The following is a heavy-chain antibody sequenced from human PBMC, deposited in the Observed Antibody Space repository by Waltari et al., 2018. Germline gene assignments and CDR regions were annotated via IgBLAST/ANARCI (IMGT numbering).Heavy chain of an antibody. CDR1: GFTFNDFA. CDR2: RTGNSHKT. D-gene: IGHD2-21*02. J-gene: IGHJ4*02. Sequence: EVHLLESGGKLVQPGGSLRLSCTASGFTFNDFAMTWVRQAPGRGVGWGSERTGNSHKTYYADSVRGRFTISRDNARNALFLQLNSLRAEDTAVYDCVRAYCGGDCYSIAFEHWGQGTLVTVSS. CDR3: VRAYCGGDCYSIAFEH. V-gene: IGHV3-23*01.